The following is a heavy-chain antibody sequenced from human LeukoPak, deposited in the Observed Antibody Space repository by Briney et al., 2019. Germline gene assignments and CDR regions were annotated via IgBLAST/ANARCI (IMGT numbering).Heavy chain of an antibody. CDR2: ISTDSTYT. CDR1: RFTFSSYP. V-gene: IGHV3-23*01. CDR3: AKGEGYCGGGTCYRYFDS. D-gene: IGHD2-15*01. J-gene: IGHJ4*02. Sequence: GGSLRLSCAASRFTFSSYPMSWVRQAPGKGLELVSIISTDSTYTFYAHSVKGRFTISRDNSKDTLYLQMSSLRVEDTAVYFCAKGEGYCGGGTCYRYFDSWGQGTLVTVSS.